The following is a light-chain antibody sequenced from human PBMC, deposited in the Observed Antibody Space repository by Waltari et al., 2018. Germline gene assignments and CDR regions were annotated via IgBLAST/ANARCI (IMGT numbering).Light chain of an antibody. Sequence: QSALTQPASVSGSPGPSITIPCTGTRSDVGSYTLVSWYQQHPGKAPKLMICEGSKRPSGVSNRFPGSKSGNTASLTISGLQAEDEADYYCCSYAGSRTFVVFGGGTKLTVL. CDR3: CSYAGSRTFVV. CDR1: RSDVGSYTL. V-gene: IGLV2-23*03. J-gene: IGLJ3*02. CDR2: EGS.